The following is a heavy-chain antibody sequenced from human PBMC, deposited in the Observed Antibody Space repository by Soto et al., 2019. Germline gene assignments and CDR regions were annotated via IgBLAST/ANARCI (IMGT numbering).Heavy chain of an antibody. CDR3: ARDAADYGDGEDAFDI. D-gene: IGHD4-17*01. J-gene: IGHJ3*02. Sequence: SETLSLTCAVSGGSISSGGYSWSWIRQPPGKGLEWIGYIYHSGSTYYNPSLKSRVTISVDRSKNQFSLKLSSVTAADTAVYYCARDAADYGDGEDAFDIWGQGTMVTVSS. V-gene: IGHV4-30-2*01. CDR2: IYHSGST. CDR1: GGSISSGGYS.